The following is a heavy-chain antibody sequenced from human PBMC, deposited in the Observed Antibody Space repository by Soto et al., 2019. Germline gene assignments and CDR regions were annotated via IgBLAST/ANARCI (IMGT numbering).Heavy chain of an antibody. V-gene: IGHV3-15*07. CDR2: IKSKTYGETR. D-gene: IGHD3-22*01. CDR3: TTGTYYSDLWVFDY. CDR1: GFTFSNAW. J-gene: IGHJ4*02. Sequence: EVQLVESGGDLVKPGGSLRLSCAGSGFTFSNAWMNWVRQAPGKGLEWVGRIKSKTYGETRDYAAPVKGRFTISRDDSKNTMYLHVNSLKTEDTAVYYCTTGTYYSDLWVFDYWGQGTLVTVSS.